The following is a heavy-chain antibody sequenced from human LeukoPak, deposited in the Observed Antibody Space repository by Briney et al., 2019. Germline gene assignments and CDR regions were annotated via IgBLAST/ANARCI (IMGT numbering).Heavy chain of an antibody. CDR2: ISSSSSYI. V-gene: IGHV3-21*05. D-gene: IGHD2-2*01. J-gene: IGHJ6*02. CDR1: EFTFSSYS. CDR3: AREVRSCSSTSCYEADYYYYGMDV. Sequence: GGSLRLSCAASEFTFSSYSMNWVRQAPGKGLEWVSYISSSSSYIYYADSVKGRFTISRDNAKNSLYLQMNSLRAEDTAVYYCAREVRSCSSTSCYEADYYYYGMDVWGQGTTVTVSS.